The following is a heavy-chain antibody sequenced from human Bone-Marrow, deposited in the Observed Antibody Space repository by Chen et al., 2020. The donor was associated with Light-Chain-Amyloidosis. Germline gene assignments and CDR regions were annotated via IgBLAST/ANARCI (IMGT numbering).Heavy chain of an antibody. CDR3: ARRRDGYNFDY. Sequence: EVQLEQSGPEVKKPGESLKISCKGSGYTFPNYWIGWVRQMPGKGLAWMGVIYPDDSGARYSPSFEGQVTISADKSITTAYLQWRSLKASDTAMYYCARRRDGYNFDYWGQGTLVTVSS. V-gene: IGHV5-51*01. D-gene: IGHD5-12*01. CDR1: GYTFPNYW. CDR2: IYPDDSGA. J-gene: IGHJ4*02.